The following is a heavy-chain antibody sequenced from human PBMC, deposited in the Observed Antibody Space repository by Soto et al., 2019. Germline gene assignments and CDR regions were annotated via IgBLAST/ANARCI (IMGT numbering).Heavy chain of an antibody. V-gene: IGHV1-18*04. CDR1: GYTFSSSA. Sequence: QVRLVQYGPEVKKPEASVKVSCKASGYTFSSSAISWMRQAPGQGPEWMGWISSSGVTNYAQNFQGRVTLTVDSSTTTAYMEVRSLSSADTAIYYCARDHGGYGTFDYWGQGTLVTVSS. J-gene: IGHJ4*02. CDR2: ISSSGVT. D-gene: IGHD5-12*01. CDR3: ARDHGGYGTFDY.